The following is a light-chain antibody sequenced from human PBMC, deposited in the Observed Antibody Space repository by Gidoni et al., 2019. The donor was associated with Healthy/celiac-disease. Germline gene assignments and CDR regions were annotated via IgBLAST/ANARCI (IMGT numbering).Light chain of an antibody. CDR1: QSVSSSY. V-gene: IGKV3-20*01. Sequence: IVLTHSPGTMSLSPGHRSTLSCRASQSVSSSYLAWYQQKPGQAPRILIYGASSRATGIPERFSGSGSGTDFTLTISRLQPEDFAVYYCQQYGSSPRTFGQGTKVEIK. CDR3: QQYGSSPRT. J-gene: IGKJ1*01. CDR2: GAS.